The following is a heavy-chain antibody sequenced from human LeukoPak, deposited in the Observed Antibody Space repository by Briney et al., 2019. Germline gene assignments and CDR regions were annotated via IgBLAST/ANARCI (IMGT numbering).Heavy chain of an antibody. CDR1: GFTFSSYG. Sequence: GGTLSLSCAASGFTFSSYGMSCVRQAPGKGLEWVSAISGSGGSTYYADSVKGRFTISRDNSKNTLYLQMNSLRAEDTAVYYCAKERVRGGPFDYWGQGTLVTVSS. D-gene: IGHD3-10*01. CDR2: ISGSGGST. J-gene: IGHJ4*02. CDR3: AKERVRGGPFDY. V-gene: IGHV3-23*01.